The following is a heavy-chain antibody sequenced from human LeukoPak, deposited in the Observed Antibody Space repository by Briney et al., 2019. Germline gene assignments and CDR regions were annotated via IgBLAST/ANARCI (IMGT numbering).Heavy chain of an antibody. CDR1: GGSISGYY. V-gene: IGHV4-59*01. D-gene: IGHD4-23*01. CDR2: IYYSGST. Sequence: SETLSLTCTVPGGSISGYYYNWIRQPPGKGLEWIGYIYYSGSTNYNPSLKSRVTISLDTSKNQFSLKLSSVTTADTAVYYCARSVVTLYWYFDLWGRGTLVTVSS. CDR3: ARSVVTLYWYFDL. J-gene: IGHJ2*01.